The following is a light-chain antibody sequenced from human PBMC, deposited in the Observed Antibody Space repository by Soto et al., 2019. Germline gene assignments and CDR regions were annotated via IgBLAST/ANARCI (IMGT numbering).Light chain of an antibody. J-gene: IGKJ5*01. CDR3: HQYGISPPVT. Sequence: EIVLTQSPGTLSLSPGERATLSCRASQSVSSSYLAWYQQKPGQAPRLLIYGASSRATGIPDRLSGSGSGTDFTLTISRLEPEDFAMYYCHQYGISPPVTFGQGTRLEIK. CDR1: QSVSSSY. V-gene: IGKV3-20*01. CDR2: GAS.